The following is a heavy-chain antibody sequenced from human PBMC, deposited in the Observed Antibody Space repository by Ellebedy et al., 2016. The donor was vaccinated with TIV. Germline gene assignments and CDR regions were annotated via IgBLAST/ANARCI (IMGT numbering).Heavy chain of an antibody. D-gene: IGHD3-10*01. CDR1: GFSLSTSGMC. V-gene: IGHV2-70*12. Sequence: SGPTLVKPTQTLTLTCTFSGFSLSTSGMCVSWIRQPPGKALEWLARLDWDDDKYYSTSLKTRLTISKDTSKNQVVLTMTNMDPVDTATYYCAHSGPVGRGIDAFDIWGQGTMVTVSS. CDR3: AHSGPVGRGIDAFDI. J-gene: IGHJ3*02. CDR2: LDWDDDK.